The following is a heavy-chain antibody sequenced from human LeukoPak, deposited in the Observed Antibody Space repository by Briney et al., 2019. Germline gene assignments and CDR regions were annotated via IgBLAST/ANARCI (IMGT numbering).Heavy chain of an antibody. CDR3: ARVRYYYDSSGYKRYDAFDI. J-gene: IGHJ3*02. V-gene: IGHV1-46*01. Sequence: ASVKVSCKASGYTFTGYYMHWVRQAPGQGLEWMGIINPSGGSTSYAQKFQGRVTMTRDTSTSTVHMELSSLRSEDTAVYYCARVRYYYDSSGYKRYDAFDIWGQGTMVTVSS. CDR2: INPSGGST. D-gene: IGHD3-22*01. CDR1: GYTFTGYY.